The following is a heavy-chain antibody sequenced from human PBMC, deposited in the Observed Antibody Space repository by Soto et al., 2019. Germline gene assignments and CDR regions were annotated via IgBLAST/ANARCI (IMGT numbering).Heavy chain of an antibody. V-gene: IGHV3-33*01. CDR2: IGYDGSNK. D-gene: IGHD7-27*01. CDR3: ARESSTTGSYGLDV. CDR1: GFTFSSYG. Sequence: QVQLVESGGGVVQPGRSLRLSCAASGFTFSSYGMHWVRQAPGKGLEWVAVIGYDGSNKYYADSVKGRFTISRDNSKNTLYLKMNSLRAEDTAVYYCARESSTTGSYGLDVWGQGTTFTVSS. J-gene: IGHJ6*02.